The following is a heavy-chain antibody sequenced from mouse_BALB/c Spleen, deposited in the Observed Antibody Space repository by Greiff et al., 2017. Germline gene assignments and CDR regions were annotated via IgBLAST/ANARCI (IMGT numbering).Heavy chain of an antibody. V-gene: IGHV5-6-3*01. CDR1: GFTFSSYG. CDR2: INSNGGST. CDR3: ARDDGNYGGYYAMDY. J-gene: IGHJ4*01. D-gene: IGHD2-1*01. Sequence: DVKLVESGGGLVQPGGSLKLSCAASGFTFSSYGMSWVRQTPDKRLELVATINSNGGSTYYPDSVKGRFTISRDNAKNTLYLQMSSLKSEDTAMYYCARDDGNYGGYYAMDYWGQGTSVTVSS.